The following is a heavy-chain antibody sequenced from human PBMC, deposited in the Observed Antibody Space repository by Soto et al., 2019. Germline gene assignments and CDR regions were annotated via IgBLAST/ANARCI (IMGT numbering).Heavy chain of an antibody. D-gene: IGHD6-25*01. J-gene: IGHJ4*02. Sequence: GSVKVSFKVSGYPLTELSMHLVRQAPGKGLEWVGGFDPEDGETIYAQKFQGRVTMTEDTSTDTAYMELSSLRSEDTAVYYCATGRKRNYFDYWGQGTMVTVSS. V-gene: IGHV1-24*01. CDR2: FDPEDGET. CDR1: GYPLTELS. CDR3: ATGRKRNYFDY.